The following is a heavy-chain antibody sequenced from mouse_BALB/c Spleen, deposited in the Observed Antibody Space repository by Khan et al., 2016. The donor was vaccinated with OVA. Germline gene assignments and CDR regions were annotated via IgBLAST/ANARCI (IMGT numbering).Heavy chain of an antibody. CDR2: ILGDGST. Sequence: QVQLKESGPGLVAPSQSLSITCTVSGFSLTGYGVNWVRQPPGKGLEWLGMILGDGSTDYNSALKSRLSISKDNSNTQVFLKINSLQTADTARYYCARAYYGNCREAMDYWGQGTSVTVSS. J-gene: IGHJ4*01. CDR3: ARAYYGNCREAMDY. D-gene: IGHD2-1*01. CDR1: GFSLTGYG. V-gene: IGHV2-6-7*01.